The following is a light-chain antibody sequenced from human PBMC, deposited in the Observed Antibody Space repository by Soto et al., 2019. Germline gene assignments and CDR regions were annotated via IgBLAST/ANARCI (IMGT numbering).Light chain of an antibody. CDR3: QQYENSPRT. CDR2: DAS. CDR1: VTVATN. J-gene: IGKJ1*01. V-gene: IGKV3-15*01. Sequence: EILITQSPVTLSMSAGETATISCRASVTVATNVAWYQQKNGQAPRLLIYDASARATGIPARFSGSGSGTEFTLPISSLESDDFEVYYCQQYENSPRTFGQGTKVDIK.